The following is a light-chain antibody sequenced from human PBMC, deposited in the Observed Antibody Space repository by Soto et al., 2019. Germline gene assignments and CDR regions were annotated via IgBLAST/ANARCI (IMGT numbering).Light chain of an antibody. J-gene: IGLJ2*01. Sequence: QLVMTQAPSASASLVASVTLTCTLSSGQSSYAIAWHQQQPEKGALYLMQLDSDGSHSKGDAIPDRFSGSSSGAERYLTISSLESEDEADYYCQTWGTGIHVVFGGGTKLTVL. CDR1: SGQSSYA. CDR2: LDSDGSH. V-gene: IGLV4-69*01. CDR3: QTWGTGIHVV.